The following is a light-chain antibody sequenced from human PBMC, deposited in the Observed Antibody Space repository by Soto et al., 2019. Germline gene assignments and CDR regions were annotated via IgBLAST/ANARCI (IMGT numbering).Light chain of an antibody. CDR2: DAS. J-gene: IGKJ4*01. CDR3: QQRSNWGVT. V-gene: IGKV3-11*01. Sequence: EIVLTQSPATLSLSPGERATLSCRASQSVSSYLAWYQQKPGQAPRLLIYDASTRATGIPARLSGSGSGTDFTLTMSSLEPEDFAVYYCQQRSNWGVTFGGGTKVEIK. CDR1: QSVSSY.